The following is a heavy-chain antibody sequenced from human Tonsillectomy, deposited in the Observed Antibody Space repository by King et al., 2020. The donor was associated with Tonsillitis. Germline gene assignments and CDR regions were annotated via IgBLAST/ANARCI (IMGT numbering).Heavy chain of an antibody. Sequence: QLVQSGAEVKRPGATVKIACKVSGYTFTDYYMHWVQQAPGKGLERMGLVVSEDGEIIYAQKFQGRVTITADTSPDTTYMELRGLGFDDAGVYYCARGKRLGPTMNYFDYWGRGTLVTVSS. V-gene: IGHV1-69-2*01. J-gene: IGHJ4*02. CDR1: GYTFTDYY. CDR3: ARGKRLGPTMNYFDY. CDR2: VVSEDGEI. D-gene: IGHD1-26*01.